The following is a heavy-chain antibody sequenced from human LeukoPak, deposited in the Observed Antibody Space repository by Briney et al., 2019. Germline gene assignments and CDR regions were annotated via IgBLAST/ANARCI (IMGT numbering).Heavy chain of an antibody. J-gene: IGHJ4*02. D-gene: IGHD2-21*02. CDR1: GFTFDDYA. CDR2: ISGDGGST. V-gene: IGHV3-43*02. CDR3: AKDLCGGDCYIHDY. Sequence: PGGSLRLSXAASGFTFDDYAMHWVRQAPGKGLEWVSLISGDGGSTYYADSVKGRFTISRDNSKNSLYLQMNSLRTEDTALYYCAKDLCGGDCYIHDYWGQGTLVTVSS.